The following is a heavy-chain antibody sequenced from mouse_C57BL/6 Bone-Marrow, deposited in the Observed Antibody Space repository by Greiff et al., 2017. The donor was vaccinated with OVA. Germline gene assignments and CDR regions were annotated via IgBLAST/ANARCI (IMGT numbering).Heavy chain of an antibody. D-gene: IGHD1-1*01. CDR3: ARRVYLCY. Sequence: QVQLQQSGAELARPGASVKMSCKASGYTFTGYTLHWVKQRPGQGLEWIGYINPSSGYTKYNQKFKDKATLTADKSSSTAYMQLSSLTSEDSAVYYCARRVYLCYWGQGTTLTVSS. CDR1: GYTFTGYT. V-gene: IGHV1-4*01. CDR2: INPSSGYT. J-gene: IGHJ2*01.